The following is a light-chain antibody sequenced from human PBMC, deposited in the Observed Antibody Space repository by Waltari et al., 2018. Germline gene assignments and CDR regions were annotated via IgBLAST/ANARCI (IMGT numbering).Light chain of an antibody. CDR3: QSFDSSMSGSV. CDR1: RSTIGAGFD. CDR2: GNS. J-gene: IGLJ2*01. V-gene: IGLV1-40*01. Sequence: QSVLTQPPSVSGAPGPRVIISCPGTRSTIGAGFDVHWYQQVPGAAPRLPIYGNSNRPSGVPDRFSGSKSGSSASLAITGLLPEDEADYYCQSFDSSMSGSVFGGGTKLTVL.